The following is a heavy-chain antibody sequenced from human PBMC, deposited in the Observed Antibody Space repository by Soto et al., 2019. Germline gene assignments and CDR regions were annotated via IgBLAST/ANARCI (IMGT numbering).Heavy chain of an antibody. CDR2: ITWNSRVS. CDR3: AKGRYDFWSPYYFDS. V-gene: IGHV3-9*01. J-gene: IGHJ4*02. CDR1: GLNFDDFA. Sequence: GGSLRLSCVGTGLNFDDFAMHWVRQAPGKCLEWVSGITWNSRVSAYADSVKGRFTISRDNARNSLYLQMDSLRDEDTALYYCAKGRYDFWSPYYFDSWGQGTLVTVSS. D-gene: IGHD3-3*01.